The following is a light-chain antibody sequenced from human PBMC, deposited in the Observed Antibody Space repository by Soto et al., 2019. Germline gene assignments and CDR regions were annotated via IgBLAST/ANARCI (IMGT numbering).Light chain of an antibody. J-gene: IGKJ3*01. V-gene: IGKV3-20*01. CDR1: QSVNSNY. CDR2: GAS. Sequence: EIVLTQSPGTLSLSPGERVTLSCRASQSVNSNYLAWYQQRPGQAPRLLIYGASTRATGIPDRFTGRGSGTDVSLTISGLEPGDFAVYYCQQYGNSPETFGPGTKLEIK. CDR3: QQYGNSPET.